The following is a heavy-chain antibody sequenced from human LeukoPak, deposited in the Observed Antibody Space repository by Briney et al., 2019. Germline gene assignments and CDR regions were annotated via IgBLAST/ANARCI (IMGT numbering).Heavy chain of an antibody. CDR3: ARGGGGMRIYGKNWFDP. CDR1: GGSFSGYY. V-gene: IGHV4-34*01. Sequence: PSETLSLTCAVYGGSFSGYYWSWIRQPPGKGLEWIGEINHSGSTNNNPSLKSRVAISVDTSKNQFSLKLSSVTAADTAVYYCARGGGGMRIYGKNWFDPWAREPWSPSPQ. D-gene: IGHD3-16*01. J-gene: IGHJ5*02. CDR2: INHSGST.